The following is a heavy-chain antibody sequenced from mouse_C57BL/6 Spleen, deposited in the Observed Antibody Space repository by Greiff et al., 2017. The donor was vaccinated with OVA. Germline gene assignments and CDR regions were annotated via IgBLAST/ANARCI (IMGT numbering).Heavy chain of an antibody. Sequence: VQLQQPGAELVMPGASVKLSCKASGYTFTSYWMHWVQQRPGQGLEWIGEIDPSDSYTNYNQKFKGKTTLTVYKSSSPAYMQRSSLTSEDAAVYYCAKRRDYYGSWYFDVWGTGTTVTVSS. J-gene: IGHJ1*03. CDR1: GYTFTSYW. V-gene: IGHV1-69*01. D-gene: IGHD1-1*01. CDR2: IDPSDSYT. CDR3: AKRRDYYGSWYFDV.